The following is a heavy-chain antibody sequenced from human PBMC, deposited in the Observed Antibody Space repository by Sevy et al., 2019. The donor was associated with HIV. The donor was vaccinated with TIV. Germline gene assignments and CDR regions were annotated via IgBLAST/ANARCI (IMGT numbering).Heavy chain of an antibody. CDR3: ARGLRPYCSGGSCSYFDY. CDR2: IWYDGSNK. J-gene: IGHJ4*02. CDR1: GFTFSSYG. Sequence: GGSLRLPCAASGFTFSSYGMHWVRQAPGKGLEWVAVIWYDGSNKYYADSVKGRFTISRDNSKNTLYLQMNSLRAEDTAVYYCARGLRPYCSGGSCSYFDYWGQGTLVTVSS. D-gene: IGHD2-15*01. V-gene: IGHV3-33*01.